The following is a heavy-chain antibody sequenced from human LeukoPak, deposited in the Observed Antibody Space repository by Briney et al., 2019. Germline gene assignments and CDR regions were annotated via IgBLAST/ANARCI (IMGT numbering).Heavy chain of an antibody. J-gene: IGHJ4*02. Sequence: GGSLRLSCAASGFTFSNYGMHWVRQAPGKGLEWVSYISSSGSTIYYADSVKGRFTISRDNAKNSLYLQMNSLRAEDTAVYYCARMHCSGGSCYAIDYWGQGTLVTVSS. CDR1: GFTFSNYG. V-gene: IGHV3-48*04. D-gene: IGHD2-15*01. CDR3: ARMHCSGGSCYAIDY. CDR2: ISSSGSTI.